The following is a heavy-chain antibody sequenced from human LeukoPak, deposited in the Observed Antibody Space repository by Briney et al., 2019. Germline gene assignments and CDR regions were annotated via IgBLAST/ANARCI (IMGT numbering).Heavy chain of an antibody. CDR2: MYNRGST. J-gene: IGHJ4*02. Sequence: ASETLSLTCTVSGDSISNYYWSWIRQSPGKELEWIGYMYNRGSTIYNPSLKCRVTISTDTSKNQFSLRLTSVTAADTAVYYCARAEKAVTGTLDSWGQGTLITVSS. CDR1: GDSISNYY. D-gene: IGHD6-19*01. CDR3: ARAEKAVTGTLDS. V-gene: IGHV4-59*01.